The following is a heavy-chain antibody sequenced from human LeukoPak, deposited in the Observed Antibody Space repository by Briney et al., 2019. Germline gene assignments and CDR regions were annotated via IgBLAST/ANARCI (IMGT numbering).Heavy chain of an antibody. Sequence: SVKVSCKASGGTFSSYAISWVRQAPGQGLEWMGGIIPIFGTANYAQKFQGRVTITADESTSTAYMELSSLRSEDTAVYYCARDGKTARDYYYYYMDVWGKGTTVTVSS. D-gene: IGHD1-26*01. CDR3: ARDGKTARDYYYYYMDV. CDR1: GGTFSSYA. CDR2: IIPIFGTA. J-gene: IGHJ6*03. V-gene: IGHV1-69*13.